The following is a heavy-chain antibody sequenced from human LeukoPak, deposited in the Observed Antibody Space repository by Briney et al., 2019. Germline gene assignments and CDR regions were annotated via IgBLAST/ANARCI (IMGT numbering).Heavy chain of an antibody. J-gene: IGHJ3*02. V-gene: IGHV4-31*03. Sequence: PSETLSLTCTVSGGSISSGGYYWSWIRQHPGKGLERIGYIYYSGSTYYNPSLKSRVTISVDTSKNQFSLKLSSVTAADTAVYYCASWGGTGAVDAFDIWGQGTMVTVSS. D-gene: IGHD3-16*01. CDR3: ASWGGTGAVDAFDI. CDR2: IYYSGST. CDR1: GGSISSGGYY.